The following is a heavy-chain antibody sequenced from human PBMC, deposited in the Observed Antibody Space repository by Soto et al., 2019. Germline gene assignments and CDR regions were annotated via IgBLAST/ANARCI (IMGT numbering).Heavy chain of an antibody. D-gene: IGHD2-8*02. Sequence: PGGSLRLSCAASGFAFSTYGMHWVRQAPGKGLDWVAVISFDEGNQYYADSVKGRFTISRDNAKNSVYLQMNSLRGEDTALYYCTRDLNHDTGPWGQGTQVTVSS. CDR2: ISFDEGNQ. J-gene: IGHJ5*02. V-gene: IGHV3-30*03. CDR3: TRDLNHDTGP. CDR1: GFAFSTYG.